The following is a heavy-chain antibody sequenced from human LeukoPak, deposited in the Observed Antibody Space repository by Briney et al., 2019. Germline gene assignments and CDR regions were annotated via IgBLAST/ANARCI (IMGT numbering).Heavy chain of an antibody. D-gene: IGHD3-16*01. V-gene: IGHV4-59*01. CDR3: ARDSRGGGPDLDY. CDR2: IHYSGTT. Sequence: IGYIHYSGTTYYNPSLKSRVTISVDSSRTQFSLKLSSMTAADTAVYYCARDSRGGGPDLDYWGQGTLVTVSS. J-gene: IGHJ4*02.